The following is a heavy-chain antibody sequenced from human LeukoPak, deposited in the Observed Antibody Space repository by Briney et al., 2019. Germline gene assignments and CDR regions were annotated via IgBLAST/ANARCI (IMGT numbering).Heavy chain of an antibody. CDR3: ARVAAVAGTVNYCYGMDV. CDR2: IIPIFGTA. CDR1: GGTFSSYA. Sequence: ASVKVSCKASGGTFSSYAISWVRQAPGQGLEWMGGIIPIFGTANYAQKFQGRVTITADESTSTAYMELSSLRSEDTAVYYCARVAAVAGTVNYCYGMDVWGQGTTVTVSS. J-gene: IGHJ6*02. D-gene: IGHD6-19*01. V-gene: IGHV1-69*13.